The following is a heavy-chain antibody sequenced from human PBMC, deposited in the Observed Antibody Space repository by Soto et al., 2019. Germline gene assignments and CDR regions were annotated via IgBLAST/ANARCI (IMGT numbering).Heavy chain of an antibody. D-gene: IGHD3-16*02. CDR1: GGSISSGGYS. CDR3: ARGVVVGPAARQLRLGELSLAGYFDY. Sequence: QLQLQESGSGLVKPSQTLSLTCAVSGGSISSGGYSWSWIRQPPGKGLEWIGYIYHSGSTYYNPSLKRRVTISVDRSKTQFSLKLSSVTAADTAVYYCARGVVVGPAARQLRLGELSLAGYFDYWGQGTLVTVSS. J-gene: IGHJ4*02. CDR2: IYHSGST. V-gene: IGHV4-30-2*01.